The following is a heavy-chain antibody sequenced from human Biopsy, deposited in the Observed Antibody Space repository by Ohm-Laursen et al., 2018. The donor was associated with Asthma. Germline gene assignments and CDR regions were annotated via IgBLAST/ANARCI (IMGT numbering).Heavy chain of an antibody. Sequence: ATVKISCKTSGYTFNSAGITWVRQAPGQRLEWMGWISVYNGNTKVAQKLQDRVTMITDTSTSTAYMELRSLRSDDTAVYFCARAVDYSHYYGIDVWGQGTTVTVS. CDR2: ISVYNGNT. J-gene: IGHJ6*02. V-gene: IGHV1-18*01. CDR1: GYTFNSAG. D-gene: IGHD3-10*01. CDR3: ARAVDYSHYYGIDV.